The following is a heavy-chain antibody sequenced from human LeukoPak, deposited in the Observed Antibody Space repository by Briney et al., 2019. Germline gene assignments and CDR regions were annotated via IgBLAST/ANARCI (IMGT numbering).Heavy chain of an antibody. CDR3: ARVSVEYCSSTSCYEADWFDR. V-gene: IGHV1-18*01. Sequence: ASVKVSFKASGYTFTSYGISWVRQAPGQGLEWMGWISAYNGNTNYAQKLQGRVTMTTDTSTSTAYMELRSLRSDDTAVYYCARVSVEYCSSTSCYEADWFDRWGQGTLVTVSS. CDR1: GYTFTSYG. CDR2: ISAYNGNT. J-gene: IGHJ5*02. D-gene: IGHD2-2*01.